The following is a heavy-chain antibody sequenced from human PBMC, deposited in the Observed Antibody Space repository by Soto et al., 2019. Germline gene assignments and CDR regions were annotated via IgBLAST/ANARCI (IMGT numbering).Heavy chain of an antibody. J-gene: IGHJ6*02. CDR1: GGTFSSYA. Sequence: GASVKVSCKASGGTFSSYAISWVRQAPGQGLEWMGGIIPIFGTANYAQKFQGRVTITADESTSTAYMELSSLRSEDTAVYYCARDHYDSSGYQAYYYGMDVWGQGTTVTVS. CDR3: ARDHYDSSGYQAYYYGMDV. CDR2: IIPIFGTA. V-gene: IGHV1-69*13. D-gene: IGHD3-22*01.